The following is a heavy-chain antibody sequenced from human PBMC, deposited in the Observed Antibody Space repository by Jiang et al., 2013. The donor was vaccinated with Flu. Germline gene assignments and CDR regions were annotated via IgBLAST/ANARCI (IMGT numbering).Heavy chain of an antibody. Sequence: VQLVESGGGVVQPGRSLRLSCAASGFTFSSYGMHWVRQAPGKGLEWVAVIWYDGSNKYYADSVKGRFTISRDNSKNTLYLQMNSLRAEDTAVYYCARDGGFVAAAGPPTYYYYYGMDVWGQGTTVTVSS. V-gene: IGHV3-33*01. CDR1: GFTFSSYG. D-gene: IGHD6-13*01. CDR3: ARDGGFVAAAGPPTYYYYYGMDV. CDR2: IWYDGSNK. J-gene: IGHJ6*02.